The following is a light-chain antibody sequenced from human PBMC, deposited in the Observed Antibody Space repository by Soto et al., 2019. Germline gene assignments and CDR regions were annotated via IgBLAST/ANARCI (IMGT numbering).Light chain of an antibody. V-gene: IGLV2-23*01. CDR1: SSDVGSYNL. CDR2: EGS. J-gene: IGLJ3*02. Sequence: QSALTQPASVSGSPGQSITISCTGTSSDVGSYNLVSWYQQHPGKAPKLMLYEGSKRPSGVSNRFSGSKSGNTASLTISGLQDEDEADYYCCSYAGSSTWVFGGGTKLTVL. CDR3: CSYAGSSTWV.